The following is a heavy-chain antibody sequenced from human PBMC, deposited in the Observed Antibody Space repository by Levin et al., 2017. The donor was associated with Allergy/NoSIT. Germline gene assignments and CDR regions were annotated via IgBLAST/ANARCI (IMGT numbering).Heavy chain of an antibody. D-gene: IGHD6-6*01. Sequence: SCAASGFTFSGYTLNWVRQAPGKGLEWVSSICSSSTYIYYADSLKGRFTISRDDAKNSLSLQMNSLRVEDTAVYYCASDGSYDTLDIWGQGTMVTVSS. V-gene: IGHV3-21*01. J-gene: IGHJ3*02. CDR1: GFTFSGYT. CDR3: ASDGSYDTLDI. CDR2: ICSSSTYI.